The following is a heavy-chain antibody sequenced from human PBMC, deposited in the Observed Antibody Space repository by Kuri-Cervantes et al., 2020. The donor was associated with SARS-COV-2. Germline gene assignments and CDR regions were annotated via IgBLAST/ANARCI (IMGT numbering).Heavy chain of an antibody. CDR1: GFTFDDYG. D-gene: IGHD3-3*01. V-gene: IGHV3-20*04. CDR2: INWNGGST. J-gene: IGHJ5*02. CDR3: ARDFTITIFGVVNTRAWFDP. Sequence: GGSLRLSCAASGFTFDDYGMSWVRQAPGKGLEWVSGINWNGGSTGYADSVKGRFTISRDNAKNSLYLQMNSLRAEDTAVYYCARDFTITIFGVVNTRAWFDPWGQGTLVTVSS.